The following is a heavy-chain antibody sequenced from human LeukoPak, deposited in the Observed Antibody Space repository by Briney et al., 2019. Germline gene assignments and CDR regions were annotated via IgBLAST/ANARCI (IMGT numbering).Heavy chain of an antibody. CDR1: GGSISSYY. D-gene: IGHD3-10*01. J-gene: IGHJ4*02. V-gene: IGHV4-59*01. CDR3: AREGSFGELFFDY. CDR2: IYYSGST. Sequence: SETLSLTCTVSGGSISSYYWSWTRQPPGKGLEWIGYIYYSGSTNYNPSLKSRVTISVDTSKNQFSLKLSSVTAADTAVYYCAREGSFGELFFDYWGQGTLVTVSS.